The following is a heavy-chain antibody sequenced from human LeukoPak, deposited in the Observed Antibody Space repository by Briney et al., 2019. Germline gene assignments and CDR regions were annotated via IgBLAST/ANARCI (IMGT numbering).Heavy chain of an antibody. V-gene: IGHV4-4*07. Sequence: PSETLSLTCTVSGGSISSYYWSWIRQPAGKGLEWIGRIYTSGSTNYNPSLKSRFTMSVDTSKNQFSLKLSSVTAADTAVYYCARDRSDCSSTSCYPSYWYFDLWGRGTLVTVSS. J-gene: IGHJ2*01. D-gene: IGHD2-2*01. CDR3: ARDRSDCSSTSCYPSYWYFDL. CDR2: IYTSGST. CDR1: GGSISSYY.